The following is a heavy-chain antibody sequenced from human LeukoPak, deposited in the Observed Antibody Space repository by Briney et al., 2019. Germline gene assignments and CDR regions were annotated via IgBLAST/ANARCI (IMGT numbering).Heavy chain of an antibody. CDR2: ISGSGGST. CDR1: GFTFSRYG. D-gene: IGHD6-19*01. CDR3: AKDHLPGIVVADRDY. Sequence: GGSLRLSCVASGFTFSRYGMTWVRQAPGKGLQWVSAISGSGGSTYYADSVKGRLTISRDNSKNTLYLQINGLRAEDTAIYYCAKDHLPGIVVADRDYWGQGTLVTVSS. J-gene: IGHJ4*02. V-gene: IGHV3-23*01.